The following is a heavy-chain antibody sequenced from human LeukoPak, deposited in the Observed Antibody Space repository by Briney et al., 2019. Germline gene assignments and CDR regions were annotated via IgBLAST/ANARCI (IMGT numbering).Heavy chain of an antibody. D-gene: IGHD6-19*01. V-gene: IGHV7-4-1*02. CDR2: INTNTGNP. CDR3: ATVAVAGNFFDH. CDR1: GGTFSSYA. J-gene: IGHJ4*02. Sequence: ASVKVSCKASGGTFSSYAISWVLQAPGQGLEWMGWINTNTGNPTYAQDFTGRFVISFDTSGRTTYLQINSLKTEDTAVYYCATVAVAGNFFDHWGQGSLVTVSS.